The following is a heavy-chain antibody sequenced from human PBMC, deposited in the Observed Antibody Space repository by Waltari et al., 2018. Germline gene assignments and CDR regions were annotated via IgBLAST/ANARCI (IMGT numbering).Heavy chain of an antibody. V-gene: IGHV3-30-3*01. CDR2: ISYDGSNK. Sequence: QVQLVESGGGVVQPGRSLRLSCAASGFTFSSYAMHWVRQAPGKGLEWVAVISYDGSNKYYADSVKGRFTISRDNSKNTLYLQMNSLRAEDTAVYYCARATRVVVVVAATPASFDPWGQGTLVTVSS. D-gene: IGHD2-15*01. J-gene: IGHJ5*02. CDR3: ARATRVVVVVAATPASFDP. CDR1: GFTFSSYA.